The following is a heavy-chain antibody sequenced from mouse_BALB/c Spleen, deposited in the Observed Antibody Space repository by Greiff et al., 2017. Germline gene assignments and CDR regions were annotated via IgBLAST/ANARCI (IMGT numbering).Heavy chain of an antibody. Sequence: EVQLQESGPGLVKPSQSLSLTCSVTGYSITSGYYWNWIRQFPGNKLEWMGYISYDGSNNYNPSLKNRISITRDTSKNQFFLKLNSVTTEDTATYYCARARGADYYGSSYFDVWGAGTTVTVSS. D-gene: IGHD1-1*01. CDR1: GYSITSGYY. CDR2: ISYDGSN. CDR3: ARARGADYYGSSYFDV. V-gene: IGHV3-6*02. J-gene: IGHJ1*01.